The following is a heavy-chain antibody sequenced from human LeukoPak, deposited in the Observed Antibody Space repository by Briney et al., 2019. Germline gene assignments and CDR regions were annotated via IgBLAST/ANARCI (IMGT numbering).Heavy chain of an antibody. J-gene: IGHJ3*02. CDR2: ISWNSGSI. D-gene: IGHD3-22*01. V-gene: IGHV3-9*01. CDR1: GFTFDDYA. CDR3: AEDRERITMIVVVAFDI. Sequence: PGGSLRLSCAASGFTFDDYAMHWVRQAPGKGLEWVSGISWNSGSIGYADSVKGRFTISRDNAKNSLYLQMNSLRAEDTALYYCAEDRERITMIVVVAFDIWGQGTMVTVSS.